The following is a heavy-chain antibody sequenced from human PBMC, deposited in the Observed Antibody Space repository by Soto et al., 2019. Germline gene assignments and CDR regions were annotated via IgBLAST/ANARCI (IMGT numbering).Heavy chain of an antibody. CDR2: INSDGRST. J-gene: IGHJ4*02. CDR1: GFTFSSYW. Sequence: LSLSCAASGFTFSSYWMHWVRQAPGKGLVWVSRINSDGRSTSYADSVKGRSTISSDNAKNTLYLQMNSLRAEDTAVYYCARSEYYDSTDLGYWGQGTLVTVSS. CDR3: ARSEYYDSTDLGY. D-gene: IGHD3-22*01. V-gene: IGHV3-74*01.